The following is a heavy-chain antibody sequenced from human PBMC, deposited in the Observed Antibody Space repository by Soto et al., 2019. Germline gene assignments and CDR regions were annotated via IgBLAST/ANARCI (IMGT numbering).Heavy chain of an antibody. V-gene: IGHV5-51*01. CDR1: TYTFATYW. CDR2: IYPGDSDT. CDR3: ATLSSCDSYSGFDY. J-gene: IGHJ4*02. Sequence: GESLKISCKGSTYTFATYWIGWVRQMPGKGLEWMGLIYPGDSDTKYSPSFQGQVTISADKSISTAYLRWSSLKASDTAMYYCATLSSCDSYSGFDYWGQGTLVVACS. D-gene: IGHD1-26*01.